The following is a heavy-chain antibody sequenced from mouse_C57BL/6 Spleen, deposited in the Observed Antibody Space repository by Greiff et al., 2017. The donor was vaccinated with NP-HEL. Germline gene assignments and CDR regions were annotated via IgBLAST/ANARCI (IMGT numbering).Heavy chain of an antibody. J-gene: IGHJ3*01. CDR1: GYTFTGYW. CDR2: ILPGSGST. Sequence: LQESGAELMKPGASVKLSCKATGYTFTGYWIEWVKQRPGHGLEWIGEILPGSGSTNYNEKFKGKATFTADTSSNTAYMQLSSLTTEDSAIYYCARRTYYSNYVAWFAYWGQGTLVTVSA. D-gene: IGHD2-5*01. V-gene: IGHV1-9*01. CDR3: ARRTYYSNYVAWFAY.